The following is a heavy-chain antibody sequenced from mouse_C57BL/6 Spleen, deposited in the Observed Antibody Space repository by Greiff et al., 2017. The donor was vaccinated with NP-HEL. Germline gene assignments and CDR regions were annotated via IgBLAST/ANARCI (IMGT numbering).Heavy chain of an antibody. CDR3: AMLELGRVYAMDY. CDR1: GYTFTSYW. Sequence: VQVVESGAELVKPGASVKVSCKASGYTFTSYWMHWVKQRPGQGLEWIGRIHPSDSDTNYNQKFKGKATLTVDKSSSTAYMQLSSLTSEDSAVYYCAMLELGRVYAMDYWGQGTSVTVSS. CDR2: IHPSDSDT. D-gene: IGHD4-1*01. J-gene: IGHJ4*01. V-gene: IGHV1-74*01.